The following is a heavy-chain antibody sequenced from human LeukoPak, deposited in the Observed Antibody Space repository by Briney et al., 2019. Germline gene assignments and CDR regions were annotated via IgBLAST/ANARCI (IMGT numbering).Heavy chain of an antibody. CDR2: IIPIFGTA. CDR1: GGTFSSYA. CDR3: ATGYDFWSGYPFDY. V-gene: IGHV1-69*13. Sequence: GASVKVSCKASGGTFSSYAISWVRQAPGQGLEWMGGIIPIFGTANYAQKFQGRVTITADESTSTAYMELSSLRSEDTAVYYCATGYDFWSGYPFDYWGQGTLVTVSS. D-gene: IGHD3-3*01. J-gene: IGHJ4*02.